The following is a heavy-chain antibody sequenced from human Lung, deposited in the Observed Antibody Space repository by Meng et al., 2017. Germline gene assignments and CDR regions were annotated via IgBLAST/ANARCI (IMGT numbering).Heavy chain of an antibody. V-gene: IGHV1-69*05. D-gene: IGHD6-13*01. CDR3: ARVVPAAGFDD. CDR1: GGTFTDDA. Sequence: QGQLVQDGTELKKPGASVKVSWTASGGTFTDDAVFWVRQAPGQGIEWVGGIVPTLSAPAHSQKFLGRVTVNPDGSETTAYLELDSLRSDDTAVYYCARVVPAAGFDDWGQGTPVTVSS. CDR2: IVPTLSAP. J-gene: IGHJ4*02.